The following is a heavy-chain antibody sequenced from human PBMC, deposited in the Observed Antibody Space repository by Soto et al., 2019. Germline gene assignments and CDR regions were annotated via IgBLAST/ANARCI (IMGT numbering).Heavy chain of an antibody. J-gene: IGHJ6*02. Sequence: QVQLVQSGAEVKKPGASVKVSCKASGYTFTSYGISWVRQAPGQGLEWMGWISAYNGNTNYAQKLQGRVTMTTDTSTSTAYMELRSLRSDDTAVYYGARDLGATTDYYYYGMDVWGQGTTVTVSS. CDR2: ISAYNGNT. CDR1: GYTFTSYG. D-gene: IGHD1-26*01. CDR3: ARDLGATTDYYYYGMDV. V-gene: IGHV1-18*04.